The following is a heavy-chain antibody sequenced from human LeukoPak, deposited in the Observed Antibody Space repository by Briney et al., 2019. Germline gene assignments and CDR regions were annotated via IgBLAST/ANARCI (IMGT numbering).Heavy chain of an antibody. D-gene: IGHD3-22*01. J-gene: IGHJ4*02. CDR1: GYTFTSYY. Sequence: GASVKVSCKASGYTFTSYYMHWVRQAPGHGLEWMGIVNPSGGSASYAQKFQGRVTMTRDTSTSTVYMELSSLRSEDTAVYYCARDGVPYYDSSGYHFDYWGQGTLVTVSS. V-gene: IGHV1-46*01. CDR3: ARDGVPYYDSSGYHFDY. CDR2: VNPSGGSA.